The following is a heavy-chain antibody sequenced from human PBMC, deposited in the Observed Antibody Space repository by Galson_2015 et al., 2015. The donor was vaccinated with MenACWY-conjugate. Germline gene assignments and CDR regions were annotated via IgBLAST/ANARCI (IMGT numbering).Heavy chain of an antibody. J-gene: IGHJ4*02. CDR2: IYWDDDK. V-gene: IGHV2-5*02. D-gene: IGHD6-13*01. CDR3: AHSRSSWPQYYFDY. CDR1: GFSLSTSGVG. Sequence: PALVKPTQTLTLTCTSSGFSLSTSGVGVGWIRQPPGKALEWLALIYWDDDKRYSPSLKSRLTITKDTSKNQVVPTMTNMDPVDTATYYCAHSRSSWPQYYFDYWGQGTLVTVSS.